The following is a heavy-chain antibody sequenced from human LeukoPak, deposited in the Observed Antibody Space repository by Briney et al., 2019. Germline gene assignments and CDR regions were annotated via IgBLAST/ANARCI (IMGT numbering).Heavy chain of an antibody. CDR2: ISGSGIYT. D-gene: IGHD6-6*01. V-gene: IGHV3-21*01. CDR1: AFTFSDYS. J-gene: IGHJ6*03. Sequence: GGSLRLSCAASAFTFSDYSMNWDRQAPGKGLEWVSSISGSGIYTHYADSVKGRFTISRDNAKNSLYLQMNILRAEDTAVYYCARRGGSSSMDYYYHYMDVWGKGTTVTVSS. CDR3: ARRGGSSSMDYYYHYMDV.